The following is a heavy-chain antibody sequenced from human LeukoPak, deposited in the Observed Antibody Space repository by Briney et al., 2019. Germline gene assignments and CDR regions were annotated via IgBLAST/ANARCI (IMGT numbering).Heavy chain of an antibody. V-gene: IGHV1-46*01. J-gene: IGHJ5*02. D-gene: IGHD5-18*01. CDR1: GYTFTSYY. CDR2: INPSGGST. CDR3: ARDARVVDTAMVTWWFDP. Sequence: VSVKVSCKASGYTFTSYYMHWVRQAPGQGLEWMGIINPSGGSTSYAQKFQGRVTMTRDMSTSTVYMELSSLRSEDTAVYYCARDARVVDTAMVTWWFDPWGQGTLVTVSS.